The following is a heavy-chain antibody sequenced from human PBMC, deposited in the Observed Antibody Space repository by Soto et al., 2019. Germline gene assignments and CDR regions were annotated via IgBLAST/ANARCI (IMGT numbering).Heavy chain of an antibody. CDR3: AKGSVVVAAKFDS. J-gene: IGHJ4*02. D-gene: IGHD2-21*02. CDR1: GFTFNNYA. V-gene: IGHV3-23*01. Sequence: PGGSLRLSCAASGFTFNNYAMSWVRQAPGKGLEWVSAISSSGYSTYYADSVKGRFTISRDNSKNTVYLQMNNLRAEDTAVYYCAKGSVVVAAKFDSWGQGTLVNVSS. CDR2: ISSSGYST.